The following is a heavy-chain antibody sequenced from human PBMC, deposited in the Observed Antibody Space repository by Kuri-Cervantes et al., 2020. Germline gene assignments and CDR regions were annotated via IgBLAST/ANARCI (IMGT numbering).Heavy chain of an antibody. V-gene: IGHV1-46*01. CDR3: ASRVTGTTMDYYYYGTDV. J-gene: IGHJ6*02. CDR1: GYTFTSYY. CDR2: INPSGGST. Sequence: ASVKVSCKASGYTFTSYYMHWVRQAPEQGLEWMGIINPSGGSTSYAQKFQGRVTMTRDTSTSTVYMELSSLRSEDTAVYYCASRVTGTTMDYYYYGTDVWGQGTTVTVSS. D-gene: IGHD1-20*01.